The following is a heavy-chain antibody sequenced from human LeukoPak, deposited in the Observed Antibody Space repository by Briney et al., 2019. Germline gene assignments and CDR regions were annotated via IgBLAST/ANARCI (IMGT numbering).Heavy chain of an antibody. V-gene: IGHV4-31*03. D-gene: IGHD5-18*01. J-gene: IGHJ4*02. Sequence: SETLSLTCTVSGGSISGGGYYWSWIRQHPGKGLEWIGYIYYTGSPYYNPSPKSRVTISVDTSKNQFSLKLSSVTAADTAVYYCARQEDTAMVYFDYWGQGTLVTVSS. CDR1: GGSISGGGYY. CDR3: ARQEDTAMVYFDY. CDR2: IYYTGSP.